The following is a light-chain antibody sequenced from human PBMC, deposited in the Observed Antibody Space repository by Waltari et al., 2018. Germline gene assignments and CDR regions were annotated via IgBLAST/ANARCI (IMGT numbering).Light chain of an antibody. J-gene: IGKJ5*01. CDR3: QQLNGYPIT. Sequence: DIQLTQSSSFRSASVGDRVTITCRASQGISSYLAWYQQKPGKAPKLLIYTASTLQSGVPSRFSGSGSGTEFTLTISSLQPEDFATYYCQQLNGYPITFGQGTQLEIK. CDR2: TAS. CDR1: QGISSY. V-gene: IGKV1-9*01.